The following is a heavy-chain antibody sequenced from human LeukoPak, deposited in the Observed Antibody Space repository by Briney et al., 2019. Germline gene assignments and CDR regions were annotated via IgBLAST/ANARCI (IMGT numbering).Heavy chain of an antibody. CDR3: ARGRDYGGLENFDY. V-gene: IGHV1-8*01. D-gene: IGHD4-23*01. CDR2: MNPNSGNT. J-gene: IGHJ4*02. CDR1: GYTFTSYD. Sequence: ASVKVSCKASGYTFTSYDINWVRQATGQGLEWMGWMNPNSGNTSYAQKFQGRVTMTRNTSISTAYMELSSLRSEDTAVYYCARGRDYGGLENFDYWGQGTLVTVSS.